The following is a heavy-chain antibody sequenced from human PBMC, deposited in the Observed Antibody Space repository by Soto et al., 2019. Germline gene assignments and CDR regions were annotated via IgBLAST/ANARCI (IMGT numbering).Heavy chain of an antibody. CDR2: ISSSSSYI. J-gene: IGHJ6*02. D-gene: IGHD6-19*01. CDR3: ARDKQWLVRGYYYGMDV. CDR1: GFTFSSYS. Sequence: GESLKISCAASGFTFSSYSMNWVRQAPGKGLEWVSSISSSSSYIYYADSVKGRFTISRDNAKNSLYLQMNSLRAEDTAVYYCARDKQWLVRGYYYGMDVWGQGTTVTVSS. V-gene: IGHV3-21*01.